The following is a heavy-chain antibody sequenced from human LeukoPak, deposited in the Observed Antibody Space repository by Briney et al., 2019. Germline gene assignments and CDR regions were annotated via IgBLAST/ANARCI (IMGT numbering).Heavy chain of an antibody. D-gene: IGHD3-22*01. CDR3: ARGVSYYDSSGYYNEYFQH. J-gene: IGHJ1*01. V-gene: IGHV4-30-4*01. Sequence: SETLSLTCTVSGGSISSGDYFWSWIRQPPGKGLEWIGYIYNSGSTYYNPSLKSRVTISLDTSKNQFSLKLSSVTAADTAVYYCARGVSYYDSSGYYNEYFQHWGQGTLVAVSS. CDR2: IYNSGST. CDR1: GGSISSGDYF.